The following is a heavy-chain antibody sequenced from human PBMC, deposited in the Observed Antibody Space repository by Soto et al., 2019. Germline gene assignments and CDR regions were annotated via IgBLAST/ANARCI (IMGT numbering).Heavy chain of an antibody. V-gene: IGHV4-30-4*01. D-gene: IGHD5-12*01. Sequence: SETLPLTCTVSGGSLSSGYYYLSWIRHPPGKVLEWIGYIYYTWSTYYNPSLKSRVTISVDTSKNQVSLKLSSVTAVDTAVYYCARFRERWLGLGYYYYRIDVSGQGTTVNVSS. CDR3: ARFRERWLGLGYYYYRIDV. CDR1: GGSLSSGYYY. CDR2: IYYTWST. J-gene: IGHJ6*02.